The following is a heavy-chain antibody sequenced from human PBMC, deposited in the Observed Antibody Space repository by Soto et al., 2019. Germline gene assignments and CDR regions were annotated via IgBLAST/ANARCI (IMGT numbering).Heavy chain of an antibody. CDR2: FDPGSGST. CDR3: ATRPRPYAPGIYNLTPALHY. V-gene: IGHV1-24*01. CDR1: GYSLTELS. J-gene: IGHJ4*02. Sequence: QVQLVQSGAEVKKPGASVKVSCKVSGYSLTELSMHWVRQAPGKGLEWLGGFDPGSGSTVYAQRFGDRVRMTEDASAATAFMDLGSLRSDDTAIYYCATRPRPYAPGIYNLTPALHYWGQGSLLTVSS. D-gene: IGHD3-10*01.